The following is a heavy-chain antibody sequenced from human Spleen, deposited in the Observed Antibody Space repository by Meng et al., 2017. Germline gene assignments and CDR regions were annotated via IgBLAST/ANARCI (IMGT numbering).Heavy chain of an antibody. D-gene: IGHD6-19*01. V-gene: IGHV3-66*02. Sequence: GGSLRLSCAASGFTVSGNYMSWVRQAPGKGLEWVSLIFSGGSTYYADSVKGRFTISRDNSKNTLYLQMNSLSAEDTAVYFCARAPPYSSGWLGAFDYWGQATLVTVSS. J-gene: IGHJ4*02. CDR1: GFTVSGNY. CDR2: IFSGGST. CDR3: ARAPPYSSGWLGAFDY.